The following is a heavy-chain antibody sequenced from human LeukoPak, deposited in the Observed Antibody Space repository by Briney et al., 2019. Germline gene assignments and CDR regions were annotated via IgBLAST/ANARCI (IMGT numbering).Heavy chain of an antibody. D-gene: IGHD4-17*01. Sequence: KPGGSLRLSCAASGFTFSSYSMNWVRQAPGKGLEWVSSISSSSSYIYYADSVKGRFTISRDNAKNSLYLQMNSLRAEDTAVYYCARAAERGWDDYGFAFDIWGQGTMVTVSS. CDR2: ISSSSSYI. J-gene: IGHJ3*02. V-gene: IGHV3-21*01. CDR1: GFTFSSYS. CDR3: ARAAERGWDDYGFAFDI.